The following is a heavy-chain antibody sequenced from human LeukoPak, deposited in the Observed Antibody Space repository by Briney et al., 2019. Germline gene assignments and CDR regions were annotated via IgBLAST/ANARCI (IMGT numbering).Heavy chain of an antibody. CDR1: GVSMSTFY. J-gene: IGHJ6*02. Sequence: SETLSLTCTVSGVSMSTFYWNWIRQPAGKGLEWIGRVDSTGSTTYSPSLKSRVSMSLDTSKNQFSLKLTSVTAAGTAVYYCARDRSWYYGMDVWGQGTTVTVSS. V-gene: IGHV4-4*07. CDR3: ARDRSWYYGMDV. CDR2: VDSTGST.